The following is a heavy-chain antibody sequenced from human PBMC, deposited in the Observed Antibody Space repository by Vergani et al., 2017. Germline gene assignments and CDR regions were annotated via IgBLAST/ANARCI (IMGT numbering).Heavy chain of an antibody. D-gene: IGHD3-9*01. Sequence: QVQLVQSGAEVKKPGSSLKVSCKASGGTFSSYAITWVRQAPGQGLEWMGGIIPIFGTANYAQKFPGRVTMTADESTSTAYMELRSLRSEDTAVSYCARGPPHYDILTGYYLYYLDYWGQGTLVTVSS. V-gene: IGHV1-69*01. CDR3: ARGPPHYDILTGYYLYYLDY. CDR2: IIPIFGTA. CDR1: GGTFSSYA. J-gene: IGHJ4*02.